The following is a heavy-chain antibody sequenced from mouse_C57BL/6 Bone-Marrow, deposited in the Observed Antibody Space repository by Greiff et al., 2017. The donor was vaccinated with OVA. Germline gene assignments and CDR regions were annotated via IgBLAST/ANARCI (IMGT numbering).Heavy chain of an antibody. D-gene: IGHD3-2*02. Sequence: EVHLVESGPVLVKPGASVKMSCKASGYTFTDYYMNWVKQSHGKSLEWIGVINPYNGGTSYNQKFKGKATLTVDKSSSTAYMELNSLTSEDSAVYYCALDSSGLDYWGQGTTLTVSS. CDR1: GYTFTDYY. V-gene: IGHV1-19*01. CDR3: ALDSSGLDY. J-gene: IGHJ2*01. CDR2: INPYNGGT.